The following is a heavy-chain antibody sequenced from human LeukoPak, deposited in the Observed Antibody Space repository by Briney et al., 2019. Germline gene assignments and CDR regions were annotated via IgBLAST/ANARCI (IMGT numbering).Heavy chain of an antibody. D-gene: IGHD6-19*01. CDR1: GGSISSGGYY. J-gene: IGHJ5*02. CDR2: INHSGST. CDR3: ARGGSSGWYWFDP. Sequence: SQTLSLTCTVSGGSISSGGYYWSWIRQPPGKGLEWIGEINHSGSTNYTPSLKSRVTISVDTSKNQFSLKLSSVTAADTAVYYGARGGSSGWYWFDPWGQGTLVTVSS. V-gene: IGHV4-30-2*01.